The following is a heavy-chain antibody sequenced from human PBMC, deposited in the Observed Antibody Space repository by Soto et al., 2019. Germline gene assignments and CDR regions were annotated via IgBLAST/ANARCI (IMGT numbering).Heavy chain of an antibody. V-gene: IGHV1-3*01. CDR2: INAGNGNT. D-gene: IGHD2-21*02. CDR3: ATHCGGDCSLFYN. CDR1: GYTFTSYA. Sequence: VASVKVSCKASGYTFTSYAMHWVRQAPGQRLEWMGWINAGNGNTKYSQKFQGRVTITRDTSASTAYMELSSLRSEDTAVYYCATHCGGDCSLFYNWGQGTLVTVSS. J-gene: IGHJ4*02.